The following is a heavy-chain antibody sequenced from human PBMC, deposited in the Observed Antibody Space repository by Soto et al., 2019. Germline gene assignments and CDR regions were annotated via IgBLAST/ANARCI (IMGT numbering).Heavy chain of an antibody. J-gene: IGHJ4*02. D-gene: IGHD2-15*01. CDR3: AKEGTSGRNYFDY. CDR2: ISGSGGST. Sequence: GGSLKLSCAASGFTFSIYAMGWVCQAPGKGLEWVSAISGSGGSTYYADSVKGRFTISRDNSKNTLYLQMNSLRAEDTAVYYSAKEGTSGRNYFDYWGQGTLVTVSS. CDR1: GFTFSIYA. V-gene: IGHV3-23*01.